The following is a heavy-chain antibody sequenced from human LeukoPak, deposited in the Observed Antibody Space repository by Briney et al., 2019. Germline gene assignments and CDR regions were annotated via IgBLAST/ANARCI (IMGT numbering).Heavy chain of an antibody. D-gene: IGHD3-22*01. CDR1: GFTFSSYS. J-gene: IGHJ4*02. V-gene: IGHV3-21*01. CDR2: ISSSSYI. CDR3: ALTGHYYDSSGSFFDY. Sequence: GGSLRLSCAASGFTFSSYSMNWVRQAPGKGLERVSSISSSSYIYYADSVKGRFTISRDNAKNSLYLQMNSLRAEDTAVYYCALTGHYYDSSGSFFDYWGQGTLVTVSS.